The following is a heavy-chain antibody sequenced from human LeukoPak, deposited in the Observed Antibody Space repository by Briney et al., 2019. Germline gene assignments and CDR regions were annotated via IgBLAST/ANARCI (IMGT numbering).Heavy chain of an antibody. J-gene: IGHJ4*01. CDR1: GFTFIQHS. Sequence: GRSLRLSCAASGFTFIQHSMNWIRQAPGKGLEGVAVVSHNGGLTLYADSVRGRFTISKDNSKHMHYLQMNNITPGDTAVYFCAREMTRKGEFDFWGRGTLVTVSS. CDR2: VSHNGGLT. V-gene: IGHV3-30*04. CDR3: AREMTRKGEFDF. D-gene: IGHD1-26*01.